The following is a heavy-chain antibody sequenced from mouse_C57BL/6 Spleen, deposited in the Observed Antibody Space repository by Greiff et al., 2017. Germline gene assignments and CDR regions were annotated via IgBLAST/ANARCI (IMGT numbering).Heavy chain of an antibody. D-gene: IGHD1-1*01. CDR2: IYPGSGST. V-gene: IGHV1-55*01. Sequence: VQLQQPGAELVKPGASVKMSCKASGYTFTSYWITWVKQRPGQGLEWIGDIYPGSGSTNYNEKFKSKATLTVDTSSSTAYMQLSSLTSEDSAVYYCARFITTVDWYFDVWGTRTTVTVSS. CDR1: GYTFTSYW. CDR3: ARFITTVDWYFDV. J-gene: IGHJ1*03.